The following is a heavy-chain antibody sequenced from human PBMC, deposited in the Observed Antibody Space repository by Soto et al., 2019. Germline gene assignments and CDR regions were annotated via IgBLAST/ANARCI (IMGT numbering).Heavy chain of an antibody. CDR2: IYYSGST. Sequence: QVQVQESGPGLVKPSETLSLTCTVSGGSVSSGSYYWSWIRQPPGKGLEWIGYIYYSGSTNYNPSLKSRVTISVDTSKNQFSLKLSSVTAADTAVYYCARVSADFWSGYSPRYYYYGMDVWGQGTTVTVSS. D-gene: IGHD3-3*01. J-gene: IGHJ6*02. CDR3: ARVSADFWSGYSPRYYYYGMDV. V-gene: IGHV4-61*01. CDR1: GGSVSSGSYY.